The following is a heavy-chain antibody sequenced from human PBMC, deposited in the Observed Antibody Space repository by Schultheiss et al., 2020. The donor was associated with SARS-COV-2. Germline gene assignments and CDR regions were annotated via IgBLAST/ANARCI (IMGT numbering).Heavy chain of an antibody. CDR3: ARDDLHYDILTGVNAFDI. D-gene: IGHD3-9*01. V-gene: IGHV3-30*04. J-gene: IGHJ3*02. Sequence: GGSLRLSCSASGFTFSSYAMHWVRQAPGKGLEWVAVISYAGSNKYYADSVKGRFTISRDNAKNSLYLQMNSLRAEDTAVYYCARDDLHYDILTGVNAFDIWGQGTMVTVSS. CDR1: GFTFSSYA. CDR2: ISYAGSNK.